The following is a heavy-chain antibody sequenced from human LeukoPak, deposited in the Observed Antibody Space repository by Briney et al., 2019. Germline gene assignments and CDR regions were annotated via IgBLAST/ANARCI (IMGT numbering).Heavy chain of an antibody. Sequence: ASVKVSCKASGGTFSSYAISWVRHDPGQGVEWMGRIIPILGIANYAQKYQGRVTITADKSTSTAYIELRSLRSEDTAVYYCARDNRRFGELPHLYYYYYGMDVWGQGTTVTVSS. CDR2: IIPILGIA. J-gene: IGHJ6*02. CDR1: GGTFSSYA. D-gene: IGHD3-10*01. CDR3: ARDNRRFGELPHLYYYYYGMDV. V-gene: IGHV1-69*04.